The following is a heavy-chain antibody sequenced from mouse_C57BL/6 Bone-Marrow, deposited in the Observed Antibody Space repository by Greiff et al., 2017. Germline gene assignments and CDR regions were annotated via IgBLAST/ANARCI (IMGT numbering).Heavy chain of an antibody. V-gene: IGHV5-16*01. J-gene: IGHJ2*01. CDR2: INYDGSST. CDR3: ARGPVCDY. CDR1: GFTFSDYY. Sequence: EVQVVESEGGLVQPGSSMKLSCTASGFTFSDYYMAWVRQVPEKGLEWVANINYDGSSTYYLDSLKSRFIISRDNAKNILYLQMSSLKSEDTATYYCARGPVCDYWGQGTTLTVSS.